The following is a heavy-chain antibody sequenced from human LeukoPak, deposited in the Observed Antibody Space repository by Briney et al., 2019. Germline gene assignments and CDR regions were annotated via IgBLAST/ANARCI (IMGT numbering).Heavy chain of an antibody. V-gene: IGHV1-18*01. J-gene: IGHJ4*02. CDR3: ARERGRGTSLLTGILDY. CDR1: GYTFTSSG. CDR2: ISAHNGNT. D-gene: IGHD1-20*01. Sequence: ASVKVSCKPSGYTFTSSGISWVRQAPGQGLEWMGWISAHNGNTINTQKLQGRVTMTTDTSTSTAYMELRSLRSDDTALYYCARERGRGTSLLTGILDYWGQGTLVTVSS.